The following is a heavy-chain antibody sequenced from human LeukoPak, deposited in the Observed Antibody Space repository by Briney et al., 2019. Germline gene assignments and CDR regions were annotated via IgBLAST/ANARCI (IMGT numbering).Heavy chain of an antibody. CDR3: ARLRYYSERSTNNRFDY. D-gene: IGHD3-22*01. CDR2: INPNSGGT. J-gene: IGHJ4*02. V-gene: IGHV1-2*02. Sequence: ASVKVSCKASGYTFTGYRMHWVRQAPGQGLEWMGWINPNSGGTNYARKFQGRVTMTRDTSIGTAYLELRRLRSDDTAVYYCARLRYYSERSTNNRFDYWGQGTLVTVSS. CDR1: GYTFTGYR.